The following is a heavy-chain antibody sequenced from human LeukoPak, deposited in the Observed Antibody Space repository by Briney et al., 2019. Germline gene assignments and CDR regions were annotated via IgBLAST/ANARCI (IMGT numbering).Heavy chain of an antibody. Sequence: PSQTLSLTCTVSGGSINNYYWSWIRQPPGKGLEWIGYISYIGSTIYNPSPKSRVTISVDTSKNQFSLKLTSVTAADTAVYYCARTKLYCSGGSCYSSLDYWGQGTLVTVSS. CDR2: ISYIGST. J-gene: IGHJ4*02. V-gene: IGHV4-59*01. D-gene: IGHD2-15*01. CDR3: ARTKLYCSGGSCYSSLDY. CDR1: GGSINNYY.